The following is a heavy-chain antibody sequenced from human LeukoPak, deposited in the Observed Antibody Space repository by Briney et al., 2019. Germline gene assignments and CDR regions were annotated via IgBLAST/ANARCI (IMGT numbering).Heavy chain of an antibody. CDR3: AREVVTPDYYYYMDV. CDR2: INHSGST. Sequence: SETLSLTCAVYGGSFSGYYWGWIRQPPGKGLEWIGEINHSGSTNYNPSLKSRVTISVDTSKNQFSLKLSSVTAADTAVYYCAREVVTPDYYYYMDVWGKGTTVTVSS. D-gene: IGHD4-23*01. J-gene: IGHJ6*03. V-gene: IGHV4-34*01. CDR1: GGSFSGYY.